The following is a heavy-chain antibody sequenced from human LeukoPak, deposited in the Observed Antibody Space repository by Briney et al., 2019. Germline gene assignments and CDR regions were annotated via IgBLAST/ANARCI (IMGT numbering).Heavy chain of an antibody. CDR3: AKVVQTGNSMFDY. V-gene: IGHV3-48*01. CDR2: ISSTSSTI. D-gene: IGHD2/OR15-2a*01. J-gene: IGHJ4*01. Sequence: GESLRLSCAASGFTFANYNFNWVRQAPGKGLEWVSYISSTSSTIYYADSMKGRFTISRDNAKNSLYLQMNSLRAEDTAIYFCAKVVQTGNSMFDYWGQGALVTVSS. CDR1: GFTFANYN.